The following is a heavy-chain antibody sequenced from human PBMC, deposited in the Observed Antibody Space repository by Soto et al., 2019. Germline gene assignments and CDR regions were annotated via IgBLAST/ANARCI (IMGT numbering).Heavy chain of an antibody. CDR3: ARAVFRKIVVVSWFDP. CDR1: GGSISSGGYY. D-gene: IGHD3-22*01. J-gene: IGHJ5*02. Sequence: SETLSLTCTVSGGSISSGGYYWSWIRQHPGKGLEWIGYIYYSGSTYYNPSLKSRVTISVDTSKNQFSLKLSSVTAADTAVYYCARAVFRKIVVVSWFDPWGQGTLVTVS. V-gene: IGHV4-31*03. CDR2: IYYSGST.